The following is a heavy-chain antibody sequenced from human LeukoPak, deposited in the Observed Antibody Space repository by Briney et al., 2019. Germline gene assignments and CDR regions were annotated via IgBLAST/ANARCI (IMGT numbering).Heavy chain of an antibody. J-gene: IGHJ4*02. Sequence: GGSLRLSCTSSGFTFSSYSMNWVRQAPGKGLEWVSYISSSSSTKYYVDSVRGRFTVSRDNAKNALYLQMNSLRAEDTAVYYCAKDLGPYYCSGGSCYSADYWGQGTLVTVSS. CDR2: ISSSSSTK. V-gene: IGHV3-48*01. CDR1: GFTFSSYS. D-gene: IGHD2-15*01. CDR3: AKDLGPYYCSGGSCYSADY.